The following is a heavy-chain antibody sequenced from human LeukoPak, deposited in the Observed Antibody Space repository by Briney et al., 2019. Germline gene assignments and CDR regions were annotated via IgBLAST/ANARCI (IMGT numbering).Heavy chain of an antibody. Sequence: GASVEVSCKVSGYTLTELSMHWVRQAPGKGLEWMGGFDPEDGETIYAQKFQGRVTMTEDTSTDTAYMELSSLRSEDTAVYYCAGQLWSGYYFDYWGQGTLVTVSS. J-gene: IGHJ4*02. CDR2: FDPEDGET. CDR3: AGQLWSGYYFDY. D-gene: IGHD5-18*01. V-gene: IGHV1-24*01. CDR1: GYTLTELS.